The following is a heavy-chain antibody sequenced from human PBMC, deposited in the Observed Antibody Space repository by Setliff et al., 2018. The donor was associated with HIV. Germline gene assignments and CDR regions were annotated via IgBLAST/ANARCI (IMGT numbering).Heavy chain of an antibody. CDR2: IKEDGSEK. J-gene: IGHJ4*02. CDR3: ARGHYSSSSG. Sequence: GGSLRLSCVASGFTLSRYWMNWVRQAPGKGLEWVANIKEDGSEKHYVDSVRGRFTISRDNAKNSLFLQMNSLRVEATAVYYCARGHYSSSSGWGQGTLVTVSS. CDR1: GFTLSRYW. V-gene: IGHV3-7*03. D-gene: IGHD6-6*01.